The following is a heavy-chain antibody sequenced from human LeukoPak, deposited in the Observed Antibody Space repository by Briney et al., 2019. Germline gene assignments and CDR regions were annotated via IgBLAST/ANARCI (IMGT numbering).Heavy chain of an antibody. D-gene: IGHD2-15*01. CDR3: VVGGSPGY. Sequence: GGSLRLSRAASGLAFSAYKMHWVRQAPRKGLVWVSRISTDGYTTDYADFVQGRFTASRDNTKNTWSLEMNSLRAEDTAVYYCVVGGSPGYWGQGTLVTVSS. CDR1: GLAFSAYK. J-gene: IGHJ4*02. CDR2: ISTDGYTT. V-gene: IGHV3-74*01.